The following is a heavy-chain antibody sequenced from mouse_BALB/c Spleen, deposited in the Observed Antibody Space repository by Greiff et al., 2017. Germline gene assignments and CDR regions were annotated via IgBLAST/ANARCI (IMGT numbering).Heavy chain of an antibody. CDR1: GFTFSSYA. D-gene: IGHD6-1*01. CDR3: ARDEPRGFAY. V-gene: IGHV5-9-4*01. Sequence: EVKVVESGGGLVKPGGSLKLSCAASGFTFSSYAMSWVRQSPEKRLEWVAEISSGGSYTYYPDTVTGRFTISRENAKNTLYLEMSSLRSEDTAMYYCARDEPRGFAYGGPGTLVTVSA. J-gene: IGHJ3*01. CDR2: ISSGGSYT.